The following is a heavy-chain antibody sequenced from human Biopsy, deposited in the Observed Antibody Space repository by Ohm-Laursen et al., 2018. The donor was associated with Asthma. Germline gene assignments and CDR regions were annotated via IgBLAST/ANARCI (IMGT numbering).Heavy chain of an antibody. Sequence: SLRLSCAASGFSFSDYYMTWMRQAPGKGLEWVGHVKIKRHGGTTDLAEPVKGRFTISRDDSKNTLYLQMNSLKTEDTAVYYCQRGFNGDDCGYWGQGTLVTVSS. CDR1: GFSFSDYY. V-gene: IGHV3-15*01. J-gene: IGHJ4*02. CDR3: QRGFNGDDCGY. CDR2: VKIKRHGGTT. D-gene: IGHD5-12*01.